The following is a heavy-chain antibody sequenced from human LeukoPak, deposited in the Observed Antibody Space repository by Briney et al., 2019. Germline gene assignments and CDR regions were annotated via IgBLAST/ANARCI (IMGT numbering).Heavy chain of an antibody. V-gene: IGHV4-34*01. D-gene: IGHD3-10*01. CDR3: ARGRITMVRGVIITERWFDP. CDR1: GGSFSGYY. CDR2: INHSGST. Sequence: SETLSLTCAVYGGSFSGYYWSWIRQPPGKGLEWIGEINHSGSTNYNPSLKSRVTTSVDTSKNQFSLKLSSVTAADTAVYYCARGRITMVRGVIITERWFDPWGQGTLVTVSS. J-gene: IGHJ5*02.